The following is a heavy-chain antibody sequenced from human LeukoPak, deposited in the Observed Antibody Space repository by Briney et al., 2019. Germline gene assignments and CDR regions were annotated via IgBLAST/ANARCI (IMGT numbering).Heavy chain of an antibody. D-gene: IGHD3-10*01. CDR2: ISGSGGST. V-gene: IGHV3-23*01. Sequence: GGSLRLSCAASGFTFSSYAMSWVRQAPGKGLEWVSAISGSGGSTYYADSVKGRFTISRDNSKNTLYLQMNSLRAEDTDVYYCAKGTYLAVVPAAIPPWGGPLYGSGSYYPYYYWGQGTPVTVSS. CDR1: GFTFSSYA. J-gene: IGHJ4*02. CDR3: AKGTYLAVVPAAIPPWGGPLYGSGSYYPYYY.